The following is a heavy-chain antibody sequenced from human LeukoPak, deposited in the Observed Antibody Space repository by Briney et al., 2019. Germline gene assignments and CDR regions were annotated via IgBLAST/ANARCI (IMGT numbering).Heavy chain of an antibody. J-gene: IGHJ5*02. Sequence: SETLSLTCTVSGDSISSGNYYWSWIRQPAGKGLEWIGRIYYSGSTYYNPSLKSRVTISVDTSKNQFSLKLSSVTAADTAVYYCARVKYRSSWYEGDWFDPWGQGTLVTVSS. V-gene: IGHV4-39*07. CDR3: ARVKYRSSWYEGDWFDP. CDR2: IYYSGST. CDR1: GDSISSGNYY. D-gene: IGHD6-13*01.